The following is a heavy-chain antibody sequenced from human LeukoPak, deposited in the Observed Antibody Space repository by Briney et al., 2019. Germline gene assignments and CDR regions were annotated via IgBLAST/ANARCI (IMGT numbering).Heavy chain of an antibody. Sequence: PGGSLRLSCAASGFTFSSYWMHWVRQAPGKGLVWVSSIKSDGSSTSYADSVKGRLTISRDNARNTLYLQMNSLRTEDTAVYYGARGKGIVFNIGGKGKMVPVS. J-gene: IGHJ3*02. D-gene: IGHD2-15*01. CDR3: ARGKGIVFNI. CDR2: IKSDGSST. V-gene: IGHV3-74*01. CDR1: GFTFSSYW.